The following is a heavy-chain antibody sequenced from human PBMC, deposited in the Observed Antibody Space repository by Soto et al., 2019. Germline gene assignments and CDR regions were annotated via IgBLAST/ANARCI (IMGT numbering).Heavy chain of an antibody. CDR1: GFTFSNFA. CDR3: AKMRGMGVWEYALDF. J-gene: IGHJ4*02. Sequence: EVQLLESGGGLVQPGGTLRRSCAASGFTFSNFAMSWVRQAPGKGLEWVSRIFGGGGGPCYADSVKGRFTISRDNSKNTVYLQMNGLRAEDTGVYYCAKMRGMGVWEYALDFWGQGTLVAVSS. V-gene: IGHV3-23*01. CDR2: IFGGGGGP. D-gene: IGHD1-26*01.